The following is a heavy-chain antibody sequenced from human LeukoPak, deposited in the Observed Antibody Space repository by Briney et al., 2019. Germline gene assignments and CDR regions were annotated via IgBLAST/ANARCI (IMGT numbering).Heavy chain of an antibody. J-gene: IGHJ4*02. CDR2: IYHSGST. V-gene: IGHV4-59*12. Sequence: PSETLSLTCTVSGGSISSYYWSWIRQPPGKGLEWIGYIYHSGSTYYNPSLKSRVTISVDRSKNQFSLKLSSVTAADTAVYYCARGIGSTVFFDYWGQGTLVTVSS. CDR1: GGSISSYY. CDR3: ARGIGSTVFFDY. D-gene: IGHD4-17*01.